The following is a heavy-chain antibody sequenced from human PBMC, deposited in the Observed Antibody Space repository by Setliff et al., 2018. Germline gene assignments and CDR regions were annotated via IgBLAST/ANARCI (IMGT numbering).Heavy chain of an antibody. J-gene: IGHJ4*02. Sequence: ASVKVSCKASGYTFSRYGFSWVRQAPGQGLEWMGWIGIYNGDTNYAQNVQGRVTMTTDTSTSTAYMELRSLRSDDTAVYYCVRGPGPSVVVAMPFDRWGQGTLVTVSS. D-gene: IGHD5-12*01. CDR1: GYTFSRYG. CDR3: VRGPGPSVVVAMPFDR. V-gene: IGHV1-18*01. CDR2: IGIYNGDT.